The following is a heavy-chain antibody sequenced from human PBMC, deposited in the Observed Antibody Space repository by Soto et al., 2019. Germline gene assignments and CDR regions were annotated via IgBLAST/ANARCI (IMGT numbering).Heavy chain of an antibody. V-gene: IGHV3-11*01. CDR3: ARGIASGSSPRGRAFDI. Sequence: GESLKISCAASGFTFSDYYMSWIRQAPGKGLEWVSYISSSGSTIYYADSVKGRFTISRDNAKNSLYLQMNSLRAEDTAVYYCARGIASGSSPRGRAFDIWGQGTMVTVSS. D-gene: IGHD6-6*01. J-gene: IGHJ3*02. CDR2: ISSSGSTI. CDR1: GFTFSDYY.